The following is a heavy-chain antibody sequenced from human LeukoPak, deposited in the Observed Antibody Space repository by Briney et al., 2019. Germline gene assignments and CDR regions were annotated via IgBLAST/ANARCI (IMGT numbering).Heavy chain of an antibody. CDR2: ISGRSRII. CDR3: ARGVSPPDF. J-gene: IGHJ4*02. V-gene: IGHV3-11*01. Sequence: GGSLRLSCAASGFTFSDYTMSWMRQAPGKGLEWVSDISGRSRIIFYADSVKGRITVSRDNGENSLYLQMNSLKDEDTAVYYCARGVSPPDFWGQGTLVTVSS. CDR1: GFTFSDYT.